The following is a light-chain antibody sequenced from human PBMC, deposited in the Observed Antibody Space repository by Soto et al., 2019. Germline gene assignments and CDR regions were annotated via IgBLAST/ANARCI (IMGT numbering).Light chain of an antibody. Sequence: DIPMTQSPSTLSASVGDRVTVTCRASQSINNWLAWYQQKPGKAPKLLISKASSLESGVPSRFIGSGSGTQFTLTISSLQPDDFATYYCQHYNSYSWAFGQGTKVEIK. CDR3: QHYNSYSWA. CDR1: QSINNW. CDR2: KAS. V-gene: IGKV1-5*03. J-gene: IGKJ1*01.